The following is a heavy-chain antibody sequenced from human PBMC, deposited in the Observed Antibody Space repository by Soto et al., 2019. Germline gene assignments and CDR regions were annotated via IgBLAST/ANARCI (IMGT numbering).Heavy chain of an antibody. Sequence: LSLTCTVSGGSISSYYWSWIRQPPGKGLEWIGYIYYSGSTNYNPSLKSRVTISVDTSKNQFSLKLSSVTAADTAVYYCARGFLARSFDYWGQGTLVTVSS. V-gene: IGHV4-59*12. CDR1: GGSISSYY. J-gene: IGHJ4*02. CDR2: IYYSGST. CDR3: ARGFLARSFDY.